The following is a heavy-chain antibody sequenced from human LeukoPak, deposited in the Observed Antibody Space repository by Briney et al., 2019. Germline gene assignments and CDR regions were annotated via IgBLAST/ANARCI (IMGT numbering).Heavy chain of an antibody. CDR3: ARAGSSSWYNWFDP. CDR2: IYYSGST. D-gene: IGHD6-13*01. J-gene: IGHJ5*02. Sequence: SETLSLTCTVSGGSISSYYWSWIRQPPGKGLEWIGYIYYSGSTNYNPSLKSRVTISVDTSKHQFSLKLSSVTAADTAVYYCARAGSSSWYNWFDPWGQGTLVTVSS. V-gene: IGHV4-59*01. CDR1: GGSISSYY.